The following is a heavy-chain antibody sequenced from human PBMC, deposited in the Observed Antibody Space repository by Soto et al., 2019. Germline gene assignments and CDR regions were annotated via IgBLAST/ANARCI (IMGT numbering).Heavy chain of an antibody. CDR3: TTVSEELVPAAKGWFDP. CDR2: IKSKTDGGTT. V-gene: IGHV3-15*07. Sequence: PGGSLRLSCAASGFTFSNAWMNWVRQAPGKGLEWVGRIKSKTDGGTTDYAAPVKGRFTISRDDSKNTLYLQMNSLKTEDTAVYYCTTVSEELVPAAKGWFDPWGQGTLVTVSS. J-gene: IGHJ5*02. CDR1: GFTFSNAW. D-gene: IGHD2-2*01.